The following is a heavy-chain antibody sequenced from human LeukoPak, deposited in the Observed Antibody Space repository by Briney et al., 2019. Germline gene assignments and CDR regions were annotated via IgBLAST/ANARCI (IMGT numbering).Heavy chain of an antibody. Sequence: GGSLRLSCAASGFTFNSHWMNWVRQAPGKGLEWVANIKQDGSEDYYMNSVKGRFIISRDNAKNSVYLQMNSLRVEDTAVYYCARVYTSGYSLDYWGQGTLVTVSS. CDR1: GFTFNSHW. J-gene: IGHJ4*02. D-gene: IGHD3-22*01. CDR3: ARVYTSGYSLDY. CDR2: IKQDGSED. V-gene: IGHV3-7*01.